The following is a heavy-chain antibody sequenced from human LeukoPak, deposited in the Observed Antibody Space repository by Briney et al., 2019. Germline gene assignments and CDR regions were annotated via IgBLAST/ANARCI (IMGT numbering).Heavy chain of an antibody. CDR1: GFTISSYA. Sequence: PGGSLRLSCAASGFTISSYAMNWVRQAPGKGLEWVSTISISGSSTYYTDSVKGRFTISRDISKSTLYLQMNSLRAEDTAVYYCAKRGVAVAHYFDYWGQGTLITVSS. CDR3: AKRGVAVAHYFDY. CDR2: ISISGSST. V-gene: IGHV3-23*01. J-gene: IGHJ4*02. D-gene: IGHD3-10*01.